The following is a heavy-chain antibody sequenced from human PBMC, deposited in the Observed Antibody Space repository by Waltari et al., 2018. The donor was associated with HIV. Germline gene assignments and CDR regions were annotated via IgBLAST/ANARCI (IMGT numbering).Heavy chain of an antibody. J-gene: IGHJ5*02. CDR1: GYTFPSYG. D-gene: IGHD6-19*01. V-gene: IGHV1-18*01. CDR3: ARDPFGGAVAGTGTMWFDP. CDR2: SSAYNGNT. Sequence: QVQLVQSGAEGKKPGASVKVSCEASGYTFPSYGISWVRPAAGLGREWMGWSSAYNGNTNYAQKLQGRVTMTTDTSTSTAYMELRSLGSDDTAVYYCARDPFGGAVAGTGTMWFDPWGQGTLVTVSS.